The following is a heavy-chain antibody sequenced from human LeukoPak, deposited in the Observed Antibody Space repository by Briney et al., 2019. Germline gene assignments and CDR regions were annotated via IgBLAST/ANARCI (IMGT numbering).Heavy chain of an antibody. J-gene: IGHJ4*02. D-gene: IGHD3-3*01. CDR2: IYHSRST. Sequence: SETLSLTCTVSGYSISSGYYWGWIRQPPGKGLEWIGSIYHSRSTYYNPSLKSRVTISVDTSKNQFSLKLSSVTAADTAVYYCARGGFWSGYYTRYFDYWGQGTLVTASS. CDR1: GYSISSGYY. CDR3: ARGGFWSGYYTRYFDY. V-gene: IGHV4-38-2*02.